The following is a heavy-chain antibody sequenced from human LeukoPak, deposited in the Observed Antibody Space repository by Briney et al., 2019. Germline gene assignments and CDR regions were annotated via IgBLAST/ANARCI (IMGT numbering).Heavy chain of an antibody. CDR3: ARDLGGYPFFMDV. J-gene: IGHJ6*03. CDR2: INHSGST. Sequence: SETLSLTCAVYGGSFSGYYWSWIRQPPGKGLEWIGEINHSGSTNYNPSLKSRVTISVDTSNKQFSLNLTSVTAADTAVYYCARDLGGYPFFMDVWGKGTTVTVSS. CDR1: GGSFSGYY. V-gene: IGHV4-34*01. D-gene: IGHD2-15*01.